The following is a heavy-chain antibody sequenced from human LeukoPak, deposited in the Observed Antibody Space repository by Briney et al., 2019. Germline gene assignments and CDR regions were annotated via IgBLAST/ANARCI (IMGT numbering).Heavy chain of an antibody. CDR1: DDSITMYY. Sequence: KPSETLSLTCSVSDDSITMYYWTWIRQPPGKGLEWIGYVDHTGSTNFNPSLNGRVSISRETTKNLFSLRLRSVTAADTAVYFCARGRVSSSTWYSSYYYYFYMDVWGEGTTVTVSS. V-gene: IGHV4-59*01. J-gene: IGHJ6*03. D-gene: IGHD5-18*01. CDR3: ARGRVSSSTWYSSYYYYFYMDV. CDR2: VDHTGST.